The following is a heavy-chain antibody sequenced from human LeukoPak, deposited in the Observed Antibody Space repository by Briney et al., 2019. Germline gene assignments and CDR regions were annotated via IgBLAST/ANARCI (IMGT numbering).Heavy chain of an antibody. CDR1: GFTFSSYA. J-gene: IGHJ1*01. Sequence: PGGSLRLSCAASGFTFSSYAMTWVRQAPGKGLEWVSAISGSGGSTYYADSVKGRFTISRDNSQNTLYLQMNSLRAEDTAVYYCAKDPAVGGTAEYFQHWGQGTLVTVSS. V-gene: IGHV3-23*01. D-gene: IGHD1-26*01. CDR2: ISGSGGST. CDR3: AKDPAVGGTAEYFQH.